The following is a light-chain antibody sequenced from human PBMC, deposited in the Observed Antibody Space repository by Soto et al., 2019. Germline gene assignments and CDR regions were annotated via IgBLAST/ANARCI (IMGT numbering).Light chain of an antibody. CDR3: CSSAGSSGSV. J-gene: IGLJ3*02. Sequence: QSALTQPASVSGSPGQSITISCTGTSSDVGSYNLVSWYQQHPGKAPKLMIYEGSKRPSGVSNRFSGSKSGNTASLTISGLHSEYEADYYCCSSAGSSGSVFRGGTQLTVL. V-gene: IGLV2-23*01. CDR2: EGS. CDR1: SSDVGSYNL.